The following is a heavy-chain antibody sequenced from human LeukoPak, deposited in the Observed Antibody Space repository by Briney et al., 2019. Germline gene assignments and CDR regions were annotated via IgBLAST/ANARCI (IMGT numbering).Heavy chain of an antibody. CDR1: GFTVSSYG. V-gene: IGHV3-30*02. D-gene: IGHD3-3*02. Sequence: GGSLRLSCAASGFTVSSYGMHWVRQAPGKGLEGVAFIRFDGSNKYYADSVKGRFTITRDNSKNTLYVQMNSLRAEDTAVYYCAKDLKHSYYFDYWGQGTLVTVSS. J-gene: IGHJ4*02. CDR3: AKDLKHSYYFDY. CDR2: IRFDGSNK.